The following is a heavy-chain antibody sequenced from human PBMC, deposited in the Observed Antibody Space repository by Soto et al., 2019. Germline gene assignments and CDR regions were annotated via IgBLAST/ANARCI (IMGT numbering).Heavy chain of an antibody. CDR3: AKVKQGTIFGVALADY. J-gene: IGHJ4*02. D-gene: IGHD3-3*01. CDR1: GFTFSSYA. CDR2: ISGSGGST. Sequence: GGSLRLSCAASGFTFSSYAMSWVRQAPGKGLEWVSAISGSGGSTYYADSVKGRFTISRDNSKNTLYLQMNSLRAEDTAVYYCAKVKQGTIFGVALADYWGQGTLVTISS. V-gene: IGHV3-23*01.